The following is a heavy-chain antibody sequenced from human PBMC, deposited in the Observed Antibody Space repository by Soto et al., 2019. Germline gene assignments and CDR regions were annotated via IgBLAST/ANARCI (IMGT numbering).Heavy chain of an antibody. CDR3: AKAKTPSIVVVPAAMPGDSYYYYYMDV. D-gene: IGHD2-2*01. Sequence: GGSLRLSCAASGFTFSSYAMSWVRQAPGKGLEWVSAISGSGGSTYYADSVKGRFTISRDNSKNTLYLQMNSLRAEDTAVYYCAKAKTPSIVVVPAAMPGDSYYYYYMDVWGKGTTVTVSS. CDR1: GFTFSSYA. V-gene: IGHV3-23*01. J-gene: IGHJ6*03. CDR2: ISGSGGST.